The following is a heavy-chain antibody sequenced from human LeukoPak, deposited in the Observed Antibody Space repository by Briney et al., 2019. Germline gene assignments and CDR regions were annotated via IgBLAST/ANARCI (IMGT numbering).Heavy chain of an antibody. Sequence: GGSLRLSCAASGFTFSSYSMNWARQAPGKGLEWVSSISSSSSYIYYADSVKGRFTISRDNAKNSLYLQMNSLRAEDTAVYYCARDSGFGELLSDYYYYMDVWGKGTTVTVSS. CDR2: ISSSSSYI. CDR3: ARDSGFGELLSDYYYYMDV. V-gene: IGHV3-21*01. D-gene: IGHD3-10*01. CDR1: GFTFSSYS. J-gene: IGHJ6*03.